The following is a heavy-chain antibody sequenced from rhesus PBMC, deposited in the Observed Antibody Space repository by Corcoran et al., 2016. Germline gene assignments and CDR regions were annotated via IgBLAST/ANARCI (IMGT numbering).Heavy chain of an antibody. Sequence: QVQLQQWGEGLVKPSETLSLTCAVYGGSVSGYWWGWIRQPPGKGLEWVGRIRSGGSTNYNPPLKSRVTISIDTSRAQFSLKLSSVTAADTAVYYCARLILYSKMDYWGQGVLVTVSS. D-gene: IGHD4-23*01. CDR3: ARLILYSKMDY. CDR1: GGSVSGYW. V-gene: IGHV4-160*01. CDR2: IRSGGST. J-gene: IGHJ4*01.